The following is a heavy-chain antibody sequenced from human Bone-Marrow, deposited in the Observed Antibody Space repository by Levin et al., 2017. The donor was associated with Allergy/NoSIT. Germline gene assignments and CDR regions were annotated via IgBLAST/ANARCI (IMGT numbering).Heavy chain of an antibody. J-gene: IGHJ4*02. CDR1: GLTFRNDA. CDR2: LTASGGRT. V-gene: IGHV3-23*01. Sequence: GESLKISCATSGLTFRNDAMTWVRQAPGKGLEWVSTLTASGGRTYYADSVRGRFTISRDNSKNTLYLQMNSLRGEDTAIYYCAKDGPKYSNSWYFEYWGQGTLVTVSS. CDR3: AKDGPKYSNSWYFEY. D-gene: IGHD6-13*01.